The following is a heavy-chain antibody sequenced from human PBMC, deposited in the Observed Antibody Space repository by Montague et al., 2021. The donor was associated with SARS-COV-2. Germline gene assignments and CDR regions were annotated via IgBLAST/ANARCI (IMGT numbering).Heavy chain of an antibody. CDR3: ARGGGRLQYSYYYGMDV. Sequence: SETLSLTCSVSGVSMINNYWSWIRQPPGKGLEWMGYINYTGSTDYNPSLESRATLSIDTSKNEFSLKLTSVTAADTAVYYCARGGGRLQYSYYYGMDVWGQGTTVTVSS. V-gene: IGHV4-59*01. CDR2: INYTGST. J-gene: IGHJ6*02. CDR1: GVSMINNY. D-gene: IGHD5-12*01.